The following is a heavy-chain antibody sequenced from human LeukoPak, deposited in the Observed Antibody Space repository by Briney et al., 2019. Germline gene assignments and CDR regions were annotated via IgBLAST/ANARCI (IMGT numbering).Heavy chain of an antibody. D-gene: IGHD5-12*01. CDR1: GFTFSSYG. CDR2: ISYDGSNE. Sequence: QPGGSLRLSCAASGFTFSSYGMHWVRQAPGKGLDWVAVISYDGSNEYYADSVKGRFTISRDNSKNTLYLQMNSLRADDTAVYYCAKDTTILGDYFDYWGQGTLVTVSS. V-gene: IGHV3-30*18. CDR3: AKDTTILGDYFDY. J-gene: IGHJ4*02.